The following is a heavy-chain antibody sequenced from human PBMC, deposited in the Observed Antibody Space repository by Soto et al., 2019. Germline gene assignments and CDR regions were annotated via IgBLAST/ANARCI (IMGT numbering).Heavy chain of an antibody. J-gene: IGHJ3*02. CDR2: IAVGSGNT. CDR1: GVTFTSSA. Sequence: QMQLVQSGPEVKKPGTSVKVSCKASGVTFTSSAVQWVRQARGQRLEWIGWIAVGSGNTNYAQKFQESVTITRDMSTSTAYMELSSLRSEDTAVYYCAAGWNDGAFDIWGQGTMVTVSS. CDR3: AAGWNDGAFDI. D-gene: IGHD1-1*01. V-gene: IGHV1-58*01.